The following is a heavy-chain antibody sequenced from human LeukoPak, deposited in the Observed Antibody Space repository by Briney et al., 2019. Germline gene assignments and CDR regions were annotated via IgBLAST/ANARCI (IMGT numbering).Heavy chain of an antibody. V-gene: IGHV4-34*01. CDR1: GGSISSYY. CDR2: INHSGST. Sequence: SETLSLTCTVSGGSISSYYWSWIRQPPGKGLEWIGEINHSGSTNYNPSLKSRVTISVDTSKNQFSLKLSSVTAADTAVYYCARGQRGAVGYWGQGTLVTVSS. D-gene: IGHD3-16*01. J-gene: IGHJ4*02. CDR3: ARGQRGAVGY.